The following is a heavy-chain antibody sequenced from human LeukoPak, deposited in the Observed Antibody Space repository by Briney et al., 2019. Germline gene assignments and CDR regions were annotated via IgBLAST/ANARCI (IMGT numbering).Heavy chain of an antibody. CDR1: GYTFTSYD. J-gene: IGHJ6*02. Sequence: ASVKVSCKASGYTFTSYDINWVRQATGQGLEWMGWMNPNSGNTGYAQKFQGSVTMTRNTSISTAYMELSSLRSEDTAVYYCASQYYYDSSGSPSTYYYGMDVWGQGTTVTVSS. V-gene: IGHV1-8*01. CDR3: ASQYYYDSSGSPSTYYYGMDV. CDR2: MNPNSGNT. D-gene: IGHD3-22*01.